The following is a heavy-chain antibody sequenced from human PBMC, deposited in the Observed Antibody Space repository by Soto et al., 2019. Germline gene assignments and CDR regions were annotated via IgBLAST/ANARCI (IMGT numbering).Heavy chain of an antibody. CDR3: ARDDEYSGNGMDV. Sequence: QVQLVESGGDVVQPGRSLTLSCAASGFTFSNYGMHWVRQAPGKGLEWVAVILNDGSNRYHADSVKDRFTISRDNSKNTLYLQMNSLRAEDTAVYYCARDDEYSGNGMDVWGQGTTVTVS. J-gene: IGHJ6*02. D-gene: IGHD3-10*01. CDR2: ILNDGSNR. V-gene: IGHV3-33*01. CDR1: GFTFSNYG.